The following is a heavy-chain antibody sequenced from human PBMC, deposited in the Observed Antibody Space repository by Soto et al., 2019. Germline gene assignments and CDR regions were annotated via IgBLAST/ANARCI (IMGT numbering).Heavy chain of an antibody. CDR1: GGSISSFS. V-gene: IGHV4-4*07. J-gene: IGHJ6*02. CDR2: IHTSGST. Sequence: SETLSLTCTVSGGSISSFSWSWIRQAAGKGLEWIGLIHTSGSTNYNPSLRGRVAMSVDTSKNQFSLNLNSVTAADTAVYFCVRGPNWSYYYYGVDVWGQGTTVTVSS. CDR3: VRGPNWSYYYYGVDV. D-gene: IGHD1-20*01.